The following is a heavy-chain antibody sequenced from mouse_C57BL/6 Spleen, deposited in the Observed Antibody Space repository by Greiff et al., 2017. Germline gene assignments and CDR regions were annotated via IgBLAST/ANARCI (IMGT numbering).Heavy chain of an antibody. J-gene: IGHJ2*01. CDR2: IDPETGGT. CDR3: TRCLTGTNFDC. Sequence: QVQLQQSGAELVRPGASVTLSCKASGYTFTDYEMHWVKQTPVHGLEWIGAIDPETGGTAYNQKFKGKAILTADKSSSTAFMELRSLTSEDSAVYYCTRCLTGTNFDCWGKGTTLTVAS. D-gene: IGHD4-1*01. CDR1: GYTFTDYE. V-gene: IGHV1-15*01.